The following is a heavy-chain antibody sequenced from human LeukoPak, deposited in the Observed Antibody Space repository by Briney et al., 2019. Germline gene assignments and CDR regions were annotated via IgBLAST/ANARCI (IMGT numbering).Heavy chain of an antibody. CDR3: AKDRYYYDSSGYPDY. D-gene: IGHD3-22*01. Sequence: GGSLRLSCAASGFSSSTYAMAWVRQAPGKGLQWVSGMIGSGTTYYADSVKGRFTISRDNSKNTLYLQMNSLRAEDTAVYYCAKDRYYYDSSGYPDYWGQGTLVTVSS. V-gene: IGHV3-23*01. CDR1: GFSSSTYA. J-gene: IGHJ4*02. CDR2: MIGSGTT.